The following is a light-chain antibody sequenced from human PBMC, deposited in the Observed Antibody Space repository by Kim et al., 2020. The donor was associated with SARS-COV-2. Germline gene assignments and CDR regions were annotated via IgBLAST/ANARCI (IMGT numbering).Light chain of an antibody. CDR3: QQYGSSPHS. CDR1: QSISNNY. J-gene: IGKJ2*01. CDR2: DTS. V-gene: IGKV3-20*01. Sequence: LSQGERATLSCRASQSISNNYLAWYQQKPGQAPRLLIYDTSSRVTGIPDRFSGSGSGTDFTLTISRLEPEDFAVFHCQQYGSSPHSFGQGTKLEIK.